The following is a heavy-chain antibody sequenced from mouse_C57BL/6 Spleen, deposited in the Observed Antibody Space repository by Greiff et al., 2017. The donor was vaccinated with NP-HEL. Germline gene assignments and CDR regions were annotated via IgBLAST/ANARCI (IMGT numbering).Heavy chain of an antibody. J-gene: IGHJ2*01. D-gene: IGHD1-1*01. CDR3: TYYYGSSYVDY. V-gene: IGHV14-4*01. CDR1: GFNIKDDY. Sequence: EVQLQQSGAELVRPGASVKLSCTASGFNIKDDYMHWVKQRPEQGLEWIGWIDPENGDTEYASKFQGKATITADTSSNTAYLQLSSLTSEDTAVYYCTYYYGSSYVDYWGQGTTLTVSS. CDR2: IDPENGDT.